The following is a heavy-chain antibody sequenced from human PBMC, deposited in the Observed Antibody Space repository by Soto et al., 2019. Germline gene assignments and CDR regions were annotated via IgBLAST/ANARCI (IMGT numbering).Heavy chain of an antibody. CDR3: ARHDRVAATDEGGSEAYYYYYGMYV. J-gene: IGHJ6*02. CDR2: IYPGDSDT. CDR1: GYTFTIYW. Sequence: EVQLVQSGAEVKKPGESLKISCEASGYTFTIYWIAWVRQMPGKGLEWMGIIYPGDSDTRYSPSFQGQVTISADKSITTASLQWSSLEASDTATYYCARHDRVAATDEGGSEAYYYYYGMYVWGQGTTVTVSS. D-gene: IGHD3-16*01. V-gene: IGHV5-51*01.